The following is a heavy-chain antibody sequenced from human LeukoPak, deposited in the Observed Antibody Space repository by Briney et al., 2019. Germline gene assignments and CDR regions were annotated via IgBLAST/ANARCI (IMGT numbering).Heavy chain of an antibody. Sequence: ASVTVSFKASGYAFIIITISWVRQAPGQGLEWMGWISLYNGNTNYAQKFQGSVTMTRDTSTTTVSMELRSLRSDDTAVYYCASPSSSYHDAFDIWGQGTMVTVSS. CDR3: ASPSSSYHDAFDI. CDR1: GYAFIIIT. V-gene: IGHV1-18*01. D-gene: IGHD6-13*01. CDR2: ISLYNGNT. J-gene: IGHJ3*02.